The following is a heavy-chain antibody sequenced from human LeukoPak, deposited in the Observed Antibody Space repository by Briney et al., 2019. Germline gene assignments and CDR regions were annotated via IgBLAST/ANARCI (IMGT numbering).Heavy chain of an antibody. CDR2: ISSSSSYI. D-gene: IGHD3-22*01. J-gene: IGHJ3*02. CDR3: ARDQYYDSSGQTYDASDI. V-gene: IGHV3-21*01. CDR1: GFTFSSYS. Sequence: GGSLRLSCAASGFTFSSYSMNWVRQAPGKGLEWVSSISSSSSYIYYADSVKGRFTISRDNAKNSLYLQMNSLRAEDTAVYYCARDQYYDSSGQTYDASDIWGQGTMVTVSS.